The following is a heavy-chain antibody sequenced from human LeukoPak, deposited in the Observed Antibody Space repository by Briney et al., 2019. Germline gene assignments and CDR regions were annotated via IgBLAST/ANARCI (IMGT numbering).Heavy chain of an antibody. J-gene: IGHJ3*02. CDR2: ISGGGTTT. Sequence: GGSLRLSCAASGFTFSSYAMNWVRQAPGKGLEWVSAISGGGTTTYYADSVKGRFTISRDISKNTLYLQMNSLRAEDTAVYYCAILGCSSTSCLGLSDAFDIWGQGTMVTVSS. CDR3: AILGCSSTSCLGLSDAFDI. D-gene: IGHD2-2*01. V-gene: IGHV3-23*01. CDR1: GFTFSSYA.